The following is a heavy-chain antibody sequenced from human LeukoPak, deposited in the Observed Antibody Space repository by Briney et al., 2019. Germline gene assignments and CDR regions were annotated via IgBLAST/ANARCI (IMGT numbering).Heavy chain of an antibody. CDR2: ISPYNDNT. J-gene: IGHJ4*02. V-gene: IGHV1-18*04. CDR3: AREPSESFIDY. D-gene: IGHD1-26*01. CDR1: GYTFTGYY. Sequence: ASVKVSCKASGYTFTGYYMHWVRQAPGQGLEWMGWISPYNDNTKYAQNLQGRVTMTTDTSTSTAYMELRSLRSDDTAVYHCAREPSESFIDYWGQGTLVTVSS.